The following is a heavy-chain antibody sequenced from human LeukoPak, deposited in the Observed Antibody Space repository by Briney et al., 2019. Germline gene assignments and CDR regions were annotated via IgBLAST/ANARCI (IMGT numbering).Heavy chain of an antibody. V-gene: IGHV3-7*01. CDR2: VKRDGSEK. J-gene: IGHJ4*02. D-gene: IGHD6-19*01. Sequence: GGSLRLSCAASGFTFSTSWMSWVRQAPGKGLEWVANVKRDGSEKYYVDSVKGRFTISRDNSKNSLYLQMDSLRAEDTAVYYCARISTSVAGADYWGQGTLVTVSS. CDR1: GFTFSTSW. CDR3: ARISTSVAGADY.